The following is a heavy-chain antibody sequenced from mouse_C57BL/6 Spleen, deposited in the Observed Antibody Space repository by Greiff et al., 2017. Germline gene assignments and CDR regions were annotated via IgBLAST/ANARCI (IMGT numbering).Heavy chain of an antibody. CDR1: GFTFSSYG. V-gene: IGHV5-6*01. Sequence: EVKLMESGGDLVKPGGSLKLSCAASGFTFSSYGMSWVRQTPDKRLEWVATISSGGSYTYYPDSVKGRFTISRDNAKDTLYLQMSSLKSEDTAMYYCARQVRDGYFFDYWGQGTTLTVSS. J-gene: IGHJ2*01. CDR2: ISSGGSYT. D-gene: IGHD2-3*01. CDR3: ARQVRDGYFFDY.